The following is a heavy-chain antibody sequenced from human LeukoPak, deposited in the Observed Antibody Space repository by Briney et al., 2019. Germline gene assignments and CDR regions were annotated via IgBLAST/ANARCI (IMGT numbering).Heavy chain of an antibody. J-gene: IGHJ6*03. Sequence: GGSLRLSCAASGFTFSSYEMNWVRQAPGKGLDWVSYISSSGSTIYYADSVKGRFTISRDNAKNSLYLQMNSLRAEDTAVYYFSRQYPEYEIFHYYYYMDVWGKGTTVTISS. V-gene: IGHV3-48*03. D-gene: IGHD3-9*01. CDR1: GFTFSSYE. CDR2: ISSSGSTI. CDR3: SRQYPEYEIFHYYYYMDV.